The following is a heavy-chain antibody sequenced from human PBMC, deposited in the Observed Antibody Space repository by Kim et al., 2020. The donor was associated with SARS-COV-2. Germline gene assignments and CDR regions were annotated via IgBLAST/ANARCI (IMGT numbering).Heavy chain of an antibody. CDR1: GFTFSSSG. D-gene: IGHD2-21*02. J-gene: IGHJ4*02. CDR3: ARAPWYGGNSYFDS. CDR2: IWFDGSDK. V-gene: IGHV3-33*01. Sequence: GGSLRLSCAASGFTFSSSGMHWVRQAPGKGLEWVAVIWFDGSDKYYADSVKGRFTISRDSSKNTLYLQMNSLRAEDTAVYYCARAPWYGGNSYFDSWGQGTLVTVSS.